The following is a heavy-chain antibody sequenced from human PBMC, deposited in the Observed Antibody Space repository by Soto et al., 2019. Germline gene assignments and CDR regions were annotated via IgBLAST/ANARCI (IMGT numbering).Heavy chain of an antibody. V-gene: IGHV3-9*01. CDR1: GFTFDDYA. D-gene: IGHD5-18*01. Sequence: EVQLEESGGALVQPGRSLRLSCAASGFTFDDYAMYWVRQVLGKGLEWVSSISWNSGNIGYADSVKGRFTTSRDNAENSLYLQMNSLRPEDTALYYCVRSKGGYSYGTPFAYWGQGNLVTVSS. CDR3: VRSKGGYSYGTPFAY. CDR2: ISWNSGNI. J-gene: IGHJ4*02.